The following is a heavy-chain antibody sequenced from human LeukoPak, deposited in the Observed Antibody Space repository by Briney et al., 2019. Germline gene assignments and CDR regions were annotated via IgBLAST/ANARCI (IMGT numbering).Heavy chain of an antibody. J-gene: IGHJ6*03. Sequence: SETLSLTCTVSGGSISSSSYYWGWIRQPPGKGLEWIGRIYYSGSTNYNPSLKSRVTISVDTSKNQFSLKLSSVTAADTAVYYCARGIAVAGTFYYYYYMDVWGKGTTVTVSS. CDR1: GGSISSSSYY. D-gene: IGHD6-19*01. V-gene: IGHV4-39*07. CDR2: IYYSGST. CDR3: ARGIAVAGTFYYYYYMDV.